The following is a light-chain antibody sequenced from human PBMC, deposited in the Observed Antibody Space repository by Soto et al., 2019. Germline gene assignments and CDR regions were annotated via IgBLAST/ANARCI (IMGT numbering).Light chain of an antibody. CDR3: QQYNNWPGT. J-gene: IGKJ1*01. CDR1: QFVASNS. CDR2: DAS. V-gene: IGKV3D-20*02. Sequence: EVVLTQSPVTVSLSPGERATLSCRASQFVASNSLAWYQQKPGQAPRVVIYDASNRATGIPDRFSGSGSGTDFTLTISRLEPEDFAVYYCQQYNNWPGTFGQGTKVEIK.